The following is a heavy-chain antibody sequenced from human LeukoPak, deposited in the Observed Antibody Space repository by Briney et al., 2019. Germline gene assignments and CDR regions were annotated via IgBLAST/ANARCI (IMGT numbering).Heavy chain of an antibody. CDR1: GGSISSYY. J-gene: IGHJ5*02. Sequence: PSETLSLTCTVSGGSISSYYWGWIRQPAGKGLEWIGRIYTSGSTNYNPSLKSRVTMSVDTSTNQFSLKLSSVTSADTAVYYCARDGTYYDFWSGYDWFDPWGQGTLVTVSS. D-gene: IGHD3-3*01. CDR2: IYTSGST. CDR3: ARDGTYYDFWSGYDWFDP. V-gene: IGHV4-4*07.